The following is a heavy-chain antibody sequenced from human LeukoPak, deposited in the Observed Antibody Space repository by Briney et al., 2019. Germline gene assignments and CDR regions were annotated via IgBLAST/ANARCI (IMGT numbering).Heavy chain of an antibody. Sequence: ASVKVSCKASGYTFTDYYMHWVRQAPGQGFEWMGWINPNDGDTNYAQKFQGRVTMTRDTSISTAHMEVSRLRSDDTAVYYCAKANFLYCSSSTCLFDYWGQGTLVTVSS. CDR1: GYTFTDYY. CDR3: AKANFLYCSSSTCLFDY. V-gene: IGHV1-2*02. J-gene: IGHJ4*02. D-gene: IGHD2-2*01. CDR2: INPNDGDT.